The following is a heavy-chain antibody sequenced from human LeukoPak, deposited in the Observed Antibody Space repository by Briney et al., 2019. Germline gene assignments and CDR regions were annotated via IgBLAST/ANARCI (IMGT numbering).Heavy chain of an antibody. CDR3: ARGRTPRNYYDTRGFYYYYMDV. V-gene: IGHV4-4*07. J-gene: IGHJ6*03. Sequence: SETLSLTCTVSGGSINIYYWSWIRQPAGKGLEGIGRIYSSGNTNYNPSLKSRVTMSIDTSKNQFSLKLSSVTAADTAVYYCARGRTPRNYYDTRGFYYYYMDVWGKGTTVTVSS. CDR1: GGSINIYY. CDR2: IYSSGNT. D-gene: IGHD3-22*01.